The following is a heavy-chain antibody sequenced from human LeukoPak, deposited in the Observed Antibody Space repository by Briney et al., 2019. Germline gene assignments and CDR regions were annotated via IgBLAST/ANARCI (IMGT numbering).Heavy chain of an antibody. CDR1: GFTFSSYA. CDR2: IKQDGSEK. CDR3: ASGLELDY. V-gene: IGHV3-7*03. Sequence: GGSLRLSCAASGFTFSSYAMRWVRQAPGKGLEWVANIKQDGSEKDYVDSVKGRFTISRDNAKNSLYLQMNSLRAEDTAVYYCASGLELDYWGQGTLVTVSS. J-gene: IGHJ4*02.